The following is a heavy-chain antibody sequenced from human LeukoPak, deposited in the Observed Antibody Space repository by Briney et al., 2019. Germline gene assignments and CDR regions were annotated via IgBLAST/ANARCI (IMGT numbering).Heavy chain of an antibody. CDR3: ARGFVLGAAKNYFDY. V-gene: IGHV3-30-3*01. D-gene: IGHD2-21*02. Sequence: GRSLRLSCAASGFTFTNYALHWVRQAPGKGLEWVAVISYDGTNKYYADSVKGRFTISRDISKNTLSLQMNSLRAEDTALYYCARGFVLGAAKNYFDYWGQGALVTVSS. CDR2: ISYDGTNK. CDR1: GFTFTNYA. J-gene: IGHJ4*02.